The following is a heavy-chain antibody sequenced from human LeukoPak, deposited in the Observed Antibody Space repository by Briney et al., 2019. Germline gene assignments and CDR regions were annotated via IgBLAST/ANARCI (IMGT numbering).Heavy chain of an antibody. CDR2: IYYSGST. CDR3: AREESEWGGRYPPYDYYYYYYMDV. CDR1: GGSIISSSYY. V-gene: IGHV4-39*07. D-gene: IGHD6-19*01. J-gene: IGHJ6*03. Sequence: PSEPLSLTCTVSGGSIISSSYYWGWIRQPPGQGLGWIGSIYYSGSTYYNPSLKSRVTISVDTSKNQFSLKLSSVTAADTAVYYCAREESEWGGRYPPYDYYYYYYMDVWGKGTTVTVS.